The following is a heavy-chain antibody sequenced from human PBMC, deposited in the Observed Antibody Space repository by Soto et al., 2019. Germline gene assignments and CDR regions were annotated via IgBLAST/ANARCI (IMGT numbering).Heavy chain of an antibody. D-gene: IGHD1-26*01. CDR1: GVILNKYT. V-gene: IGHV1-69*02. CDR3: AKGVFDNDCVGVPIDA. J-gene: IGHJ5*02. Sequence: QVQLVQSGAEVRKPGSSVKVSCKAYGVILNKYTLNWVRQAPGQGLEWVGRIIPIRGLANYAQSFQGRFTITADTSTSTAYMELSSLRSEDTAVYYCAKGVFDNDCVGVPIDAWGQGTLGTVSA. CDR2: IIPIRGLA.